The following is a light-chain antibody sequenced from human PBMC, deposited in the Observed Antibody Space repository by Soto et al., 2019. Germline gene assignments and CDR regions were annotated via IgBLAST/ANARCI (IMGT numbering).Light chain of an antibody. V-gene: IGLV1-40*01. CDR3: KSSDSRLSGSDV. Sequence: QSVLTLPLSGSGALGQRVTISCTGSGSNIGAGYHVHWYQQLPGAAPKLLIFGDSNRPSGVPDRFSGSKSGTSASLAITGLQADDDADYCCKSSDSRLSGSDVFGTGTKVTVL. CDR2: GDS. J-gene: IGLJ1*01. CDR1: GSNIGAGYH.